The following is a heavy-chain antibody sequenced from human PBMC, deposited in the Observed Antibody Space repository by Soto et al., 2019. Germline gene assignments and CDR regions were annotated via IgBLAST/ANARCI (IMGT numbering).Heavy chain of an antibody. CDR2: INAGNGNT. J-gene: IGHJ4*02. D-gene: IGHD5-12*01. Sequence: QVQLVQSGAEVKKPGASVKVSCKASGYTFTIYAIHWVRQAPGQRLAWMGWINAGNGNTKYSQKFQGRVTITTNTSASTAYMELSSVRAEDTAVYYCARAYSGYDSPWGYWGQGTLVTVSS. CDR1: GYTFTIYA. CDR3: ARAYSGYDSPWGY. V-gene: IGHV1-3*01.